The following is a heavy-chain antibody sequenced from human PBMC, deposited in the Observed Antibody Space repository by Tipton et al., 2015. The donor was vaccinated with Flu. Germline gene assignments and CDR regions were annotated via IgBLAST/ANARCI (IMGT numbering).Heavy chain of an antibody. CDR2: IYTSGST. CDR3: ARNPYSSGWYAGGFDP. J-gene: IGHJ5*02. Sequence: TLSLTCTVSGGSISSYYWSWIRQPAGKGLEWIGRIYTSGSTNYNPSLKSRVTMSVDTSKNQFSLKLSSVTAADTAVYYCARNPYSSGWYAGGFDPWGQGTLVTVSS. V-gene: IGHV4-4*07. D-gene: IGHD6-13*01. CDR1: GGSISSYY.